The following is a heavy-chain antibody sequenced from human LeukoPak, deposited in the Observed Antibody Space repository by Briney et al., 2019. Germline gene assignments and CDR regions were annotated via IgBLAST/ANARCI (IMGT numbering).Heavy chain of an antibody. CDR2: ISSSSSYI. CDR1: GFTFGRYA. D-gene: IGHD2-2*01. V-gene: IGHV3-21*01. J-gene: IGHJ2*01. Sequence: GGSLRLSCVASGFTFGRYAMSWVRQAPGKGLEWVSSISSSSSYIYYADSVKGRFTISRDNAKNSLYLQMNSLRAEDTAVYYCARGTNVVVVPAATRYFDLWGRGTLVTVSS. CDR3: ARGTNVVVVPAATRYFDL.